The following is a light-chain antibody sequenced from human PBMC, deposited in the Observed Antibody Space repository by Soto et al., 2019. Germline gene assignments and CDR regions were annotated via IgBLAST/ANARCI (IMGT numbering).Light chain of an antibody. J-gene: IGKJ5*01. V-gene: IGKV1-5*03. CDR2: KAS. CDR3: QQANSFPIT. CDR1: QSISGW. Sequence: DIKLTQSPSTLSASLGDSFTITFRSSQSISGWLAWYQQKPGKAPKLLIYKASSLKSGVPSRFSGSGSGTDFTLTISSLQPEDFATYYCQQANSFPITFGQGTRLEIK.